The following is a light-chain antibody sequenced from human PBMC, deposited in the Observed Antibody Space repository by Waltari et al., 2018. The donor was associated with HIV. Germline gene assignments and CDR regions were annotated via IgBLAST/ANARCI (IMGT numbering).Light chain of an antibody. J-gene: IGKJ4*01. Sequence: SWRGSQSASSNFAWDQQRPGQTPELLIFSTSARATGVPARFSGSGSGTEFTLTISSLQSEDFAVYFCQQHNNWPLTFGGGTKVEIK. V-gene: IGKV3-15*01. CDR1: QSASSN. CDR2: STS. CDR3: QQHNNWPLT.